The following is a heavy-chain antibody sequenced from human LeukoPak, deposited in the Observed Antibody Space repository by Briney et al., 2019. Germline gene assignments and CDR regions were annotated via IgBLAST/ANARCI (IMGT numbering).Heavy chain of an antibody. J-gene: IGHJ4*02. CDR1: GGSISTYY. CDR3: ARGTLAYYFDY. Sequence: SETLSLTCTVSGGSISTYYWSLIRQSPGKGLEWIGYIYYSGSTNYNPSLKSRVTISVDTSRNQFSLKLSSVTAADTAVYYCARGTLAYYFDYWGQGTLVTVSS. CDR2: IYYSGST. V-gene: IGHV4-59*01. D-gene: IGHD3-3*02.